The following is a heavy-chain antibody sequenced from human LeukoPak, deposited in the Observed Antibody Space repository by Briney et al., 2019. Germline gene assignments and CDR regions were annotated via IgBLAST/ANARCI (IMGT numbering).Heavy chain of an antibody. CDR1: GFTFSDYY. V-gene: IGHV3-11*01. D-gene: IGHD6-25*01. Sequence: PGGPLRLSCAASGFTFSDYYMSWIRQAPGKGLEWVSYISSSSSTIYYADAVKGRFTISRDNAKNSLLLQMNSLGAADTAVYYCARGGSGGEAYYYYYMDVWGKGTTVTVSS. CDR3: ARGGSGGEAYYYYYMDV. J-gene: IGHJ6*03. CDR2: ISSSSSTI.